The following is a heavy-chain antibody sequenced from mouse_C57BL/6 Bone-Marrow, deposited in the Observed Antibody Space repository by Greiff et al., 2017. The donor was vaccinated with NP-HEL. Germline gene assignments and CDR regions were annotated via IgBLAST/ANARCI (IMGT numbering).Heavy chain of an antibody. CDR1: GFNIKDYY. CDR3: TTLLRAYYFDY. CDR2: IDPENGDT. J-gene: IGHJ2*01. D-gene: IGHD1-1*01. Sequence: VQLQQSGAELVRPGASVKLSCTASGFNIKDYYMHWVKQRPEQGLEWIGWIDPENGDTEYASKFQGKATITADTSSNTAYLQLSSLTSEDTAVYYCTTLLRAYYFDYWGQGTTLTVSS. V-gene: IGHV14-4*01.